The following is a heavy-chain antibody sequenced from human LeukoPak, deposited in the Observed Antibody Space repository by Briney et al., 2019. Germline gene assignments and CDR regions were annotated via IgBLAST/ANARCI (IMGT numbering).Heavy chain of an antibody. CDR3: AREEDML. Sequence: GGSLRLSCAASGFTFSNAWMTWVRQAPGKGLEWVANIKEDGSEKNYVDSVKGRFTISRDNAKNSLYLQMNSLRAEDTAIYYCAREEDMLWGQGTLVTVSS. CDR2: IKEDGSEK. CDR1: GFTFSNAW. V-gene: IGHV3-7*01. D-gene: IGHD2-8*01. J-gene: IGHJ4*02.